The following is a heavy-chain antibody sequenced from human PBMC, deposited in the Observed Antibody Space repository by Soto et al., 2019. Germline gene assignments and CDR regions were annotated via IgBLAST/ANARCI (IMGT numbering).Heavy chain of an antibody. D-gene: IGHD6-6*01. CDR3: ARERIAARLGYYGMDV. CDR2: INPSGGST. CDR1: GYTFTSYY. J-gene: IGHJ6*02. V-gene: IGHV1-46*01. Sequence: ASVKVSCKASGYTFTSYYMHWVRQAPAQGLEWMGIINPSGGSTSYAQKFQGRVTRTRETSTSTVYMELSSLGSEDTAVYYCARERIAARLGYYGMDVWGQGTTVTVSS.